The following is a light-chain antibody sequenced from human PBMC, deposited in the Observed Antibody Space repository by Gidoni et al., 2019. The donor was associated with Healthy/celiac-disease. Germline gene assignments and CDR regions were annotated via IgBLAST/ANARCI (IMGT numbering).Light chain of an antibody. Sequence: EIVLTQAPGTLSLSLGERATLSCRASQSLITNLLGWYQKKPGQAPRLLIYGASSRAADIPDRFSGSGSGTDFTLTISRLEPEDFAVYYCQQYARSPPTFGPGTKVEIK. CDR2: GAS. CDR1: QSLITNL. CDR3: QQYARSPPT. V-gene: IGKV3-20*01. J-gene: IGKJ1*01.